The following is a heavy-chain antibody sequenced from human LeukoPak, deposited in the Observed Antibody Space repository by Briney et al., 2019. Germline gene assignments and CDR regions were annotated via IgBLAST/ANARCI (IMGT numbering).Heavy chain of an antibody. V-gene: IGHV3-74*01. CDR3: ARGDTVTQGY. CDR2: INGDGSST. Sequence: PGGSLRLSCAASGFTFSSYWMHWVRQAPGKGLVWVSRINGDGSSTNYADSVKGRFTISRDNAKNTLYLQMNSLRAEDTGVYYCARGDTVTQGYWGQGTLVTVSS. D-gene: IGHD4-17*01. J-gene: IGHJ4*02. CDR1: GFTFSSYW.